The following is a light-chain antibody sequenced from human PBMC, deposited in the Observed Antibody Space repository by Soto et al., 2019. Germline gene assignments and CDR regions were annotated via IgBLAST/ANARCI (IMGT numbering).Light chain of an antibody. J-gene: IGKJ1*01. CDR2: GAS. CDR1: QSVSSSY. V-gene: IGKV3-20*01. CDR3: QQYGSSSWT. Sequence: EIVLTQSPGILSLSPGERATLSCRASQSVSSSYFAWYQQRFGQAPRLLIYGASSRATGIPDRFSGSGSGTDFTLTISRLEPEDFAVYYCQQYGSSSWTFGQGIKVEIK.